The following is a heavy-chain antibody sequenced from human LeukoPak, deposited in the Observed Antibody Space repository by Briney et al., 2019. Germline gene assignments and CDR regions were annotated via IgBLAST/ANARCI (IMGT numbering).Heavy chain of an antibody. CDR3: ARYCSGGSCPEPYGMDV. D-gene: IGHD2-15*01. Sequence: SETLSLTCTVSGGSISSGGYYWSWIRQHPGKGLEWIGYIYYSGSTYYNPSLKSRVTISVDTSKNQFSLKLSSVTAADTAVYYCARYCSGGSCPEPYGMDVWGQGTTVTVSS. CDR1: GGSISSGGYY. V-gene: IGHV4-31*03. J-gene: IGHJ6*02. CDR2: IYYSGST.